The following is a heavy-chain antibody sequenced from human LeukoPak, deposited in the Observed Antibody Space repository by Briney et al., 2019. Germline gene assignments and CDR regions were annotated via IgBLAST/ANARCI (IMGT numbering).Heavy chain of an antibody. CDR1: GGSISGYY. V-gene: IGHV3-11*04. Sequence: LSLTCTDSGGSISGYYGCSIRQPPGKGLEWVSYISSSGSTIYYADSVKGRFTISRDNAKNSLYLQMNSLRAEDTAVYYCASKQIPGYSSGWYRNRFDPWGQGTLVTVSS. CDR2: ISSSGSTI. D-gene: IGHD6-19*01. J-gene: IGHJ5*02. CDR3: ASKQIPGYSSGWYRNRFDP.